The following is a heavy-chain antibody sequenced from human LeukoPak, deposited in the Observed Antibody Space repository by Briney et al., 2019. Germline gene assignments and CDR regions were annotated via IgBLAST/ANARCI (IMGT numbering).Heavy chain of an antibody. D-gene: IGHD3-3*01. Sequence: SVKVSCKASGGTFSSYAISWVRQAPGQGLEWMGGIIPIFGTANYAQKFQGRVTITADESTSTAYMELSSLRSEDAAVYYCARVALADPYYDFWSGYQYLDYWGQGTLVAVSS. V-gene: IGHV1-69*13. J-gene: IGHJ4*02. CDR3: ARVALADPYYDFWSGYQYLDY. CDR1: GGTFSSYA. CDR2: IIPIFGTA.